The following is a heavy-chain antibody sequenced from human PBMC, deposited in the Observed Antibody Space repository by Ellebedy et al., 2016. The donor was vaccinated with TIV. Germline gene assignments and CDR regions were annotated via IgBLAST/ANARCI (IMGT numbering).Heavy chain of an antibody. Sequence: GESLKISCAASGFTFSDYTMNWVRQAPGKGLEWVSYISTSSTTIYYADSVKGRFTISRDDAKNSLYLQMNSLRAEDTAVYYCARATNGLDLWGRGTLVTVSS. D-gene: IGHD2-8*01. CDR3: ARATNGLDL. CDR2: ISTSSTTI. CDR1: GFTFSDYT. V-gene: IGHV3-48*01. J-gene: IGHJ2*01.